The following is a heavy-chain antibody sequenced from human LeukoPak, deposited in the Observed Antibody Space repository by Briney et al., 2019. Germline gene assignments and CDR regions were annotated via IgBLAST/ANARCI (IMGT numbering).Heavy chain of an antibody. Sequence: SVKVSCKASGGTFSSYAISWVRQAPGQGLEWMGGITPMFGTAKYAQKFQGRVTITADESTSTAYMELSSLRSEDTAVYYCARDSSEFRSLIPHWGQGALVTVSS. J-gene: IGHJ1*01. CDR3: ARDSSEFRSLIPH. CDR1: GGTFSSYA. CDR2: ITPMFGTA. D-gene: IGHD2-21*01. V-gene: IGHV1-69*13.